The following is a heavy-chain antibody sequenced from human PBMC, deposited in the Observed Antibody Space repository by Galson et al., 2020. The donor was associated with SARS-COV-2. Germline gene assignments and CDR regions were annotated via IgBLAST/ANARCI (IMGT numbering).Heavy chain of an antibody. CDR1: AYNFIDYW. D-gene: IGHD3-9*01. V-gene: IGHV5-51*01. J-gene: IGHJ2*01. Sequence: ASMKISCKASAYNFIDYWIGWVRQMPGKGLEWMGIIYPGASDTRYTPSFHGQVTISADNSINTAYLQWSTLTASDTAMYYCARHLTVSDDWYFDLWGRGSLVTVSS. CDR2: IYPGASDT. CDR3: ARHLTVSDDWYFDL.